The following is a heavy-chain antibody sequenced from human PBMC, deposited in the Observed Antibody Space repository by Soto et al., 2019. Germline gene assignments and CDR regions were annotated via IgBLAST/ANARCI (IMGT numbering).Heavy chain of an antibody. CDR1: GYTFTSYY. V-gene: IGHV1-46*03. CDR2: SNPSGGST. J-gene: IGHJ4*02. D-gene: IGHD3-3*01. CDR3: ARGSGRFDY. Sequence: QVQLVQSGAEVKKPGASVKVSCKASGYTFTSYYMHWVRQAPGQGLEWMGISNPSGGSTSYAQKFQGVDTMTKGKSASTVYMGLSRLKSEDTAVYYCARGSGRFDYWGPGTLVTVSS.